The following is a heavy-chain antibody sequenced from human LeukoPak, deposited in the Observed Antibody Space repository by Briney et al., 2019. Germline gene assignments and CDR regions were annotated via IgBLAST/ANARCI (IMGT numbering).Heavy chain of an antibody. CDR1: GGSFNTYF. CDR2: INYNGIS. V-gene: IGHV4-34*10. J-gene: IGHJ4*02. Sequence: SETLSLTCAVSGGSFNTYFWTWFRQPPGRGLEWIGHINYNGISNYNPSLKSRVTMSIDTSKNQFSLNLSSVTAADTAVYYCATTSGTSGVDSWGQGTLVTVSS. CDR3: ATTSGTSGVDS.